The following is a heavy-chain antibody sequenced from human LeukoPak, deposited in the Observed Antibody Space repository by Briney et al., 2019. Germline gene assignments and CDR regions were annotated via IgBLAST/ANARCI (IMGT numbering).Heavy chain of an antibody. CDR1: GFIFRNYP. Sequence: PGGSLGLSCVGSGFIFRNYPMYWVRQAPGKGLEWVAVISYDGNTQYYADSVKGRFTLSRDNAKNSLYLQMNSLRAEDTAVYYCAKEQRGYTGYAVGSWFDPWGQGTLVTVSS. D-gene: IGHD5-12*01. J-gene: IGHJ5*02. CDR2: ISYDGNTQ. V-gene: IGHV3-30*04. CDR3: AKEQRGYTGYAVGSWFDP.